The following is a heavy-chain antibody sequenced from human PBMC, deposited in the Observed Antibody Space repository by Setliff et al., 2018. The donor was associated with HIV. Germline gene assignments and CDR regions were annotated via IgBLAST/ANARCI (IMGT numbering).Heavy chain of an antibody. J-gene: IGHJ1*01. CDR1: GGSISSNNW. CDR3: ARVRVDYYDSSGYYSRSEYFQH. V-gene: IGHV4-4*02. CDR2: IYHSGST. Sequence: SETLSLTCAVSGGSISSNNWWSWVRQPPGKGLEWIGEIYHSGSTNYNPSLKSRVTISVDKSKNQFSLKLSSVTAADTAVYYCARVRVDYYDSSGYYSRSEYFQHWGQGTLVTVSS. D-gene: IGHD3-22*01.